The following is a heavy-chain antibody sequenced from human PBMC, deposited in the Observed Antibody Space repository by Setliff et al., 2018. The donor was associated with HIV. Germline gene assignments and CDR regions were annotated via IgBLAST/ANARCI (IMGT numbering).Heavy chain of an antibody. Sequence: KPSETLSLTCTVSGDSISSGYYYWSWLRQPAGKGLEWIGRISTSGSTNYSPSLKSRVTISVDTSKNQFSLKLSSVTAADTAVYYCARTHRYGAPGGLDYWGQGTLVTVSS. V-gene: IGHV4-61*02. CDR1: GDSISSGYYY. CDR3: ARTHRYGAPGGLDY. CDR2: ISTSGST. D-gene: IGHD4-17*01. J-gene: IGHJ4*02.